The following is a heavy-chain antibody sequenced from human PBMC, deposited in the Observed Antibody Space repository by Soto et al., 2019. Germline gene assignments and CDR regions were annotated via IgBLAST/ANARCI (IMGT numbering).Heavy chain of an antibody. J-gene: IGHJ4*02. CDR1: GFTFSSYA. CDR3: AKRTIGSSYDY. D-gene: IGHD6-13*01. Sequence: EVQLLESGGGLVQPGGSLRLSCAASGFTFSSYAMNWVRQAPGKGLEWVSVISGSGGSTYYVDSVKGRFTISRDNSKNTLYLQMNSLRAEDTAVYYCAKRTIGSSYDYWGQGTLVTVSS. CDR2: ISGSGGST. V-gene: IGHV3-23*01.